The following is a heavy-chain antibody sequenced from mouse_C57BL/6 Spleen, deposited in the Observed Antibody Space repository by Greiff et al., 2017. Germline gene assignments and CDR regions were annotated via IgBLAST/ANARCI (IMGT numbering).Heavy chain of an antibody. D-gene: IGHD1-1*01. J-gene: IGHJ2*01. Sequence: QVQLQQSGAELVKPGASVKISCKASGSAFSSYWMNWVQQRPGKGLEWIGQIYPGDGDTNYNGKFKGKATLTADKSSSTAYRPRSSLTSEDSAVYFWARWVITTVAPLDYGGQGTTLTVSS. CDR3: ARWVITTVAPLDY. CDR1: GSAFSSYW. V-gene: IGHV1-80*01. CDR2: IYPGDGDT.